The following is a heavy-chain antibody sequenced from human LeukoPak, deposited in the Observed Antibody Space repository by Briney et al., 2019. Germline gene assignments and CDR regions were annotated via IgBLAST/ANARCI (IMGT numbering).Heavy chain of an antibody. D-gene: IGHD6-13*01. Sequence: ASVKVSCKASGYTFTSYDINWVRQAPGQGLEWMGWINPNSGGTNYAQKFQGRVTMTRDTSISTAYMELSRLRSDDTAVYYCARGMAAAGTIDYWGQGTLVTVSS. J-gene: IGHJ4*02. CDR2: INPNSGGT. CDR3: ARGMAAAGTIDY. V-gene: IGHV1-2*02. CDR1: GYTFTSYD.